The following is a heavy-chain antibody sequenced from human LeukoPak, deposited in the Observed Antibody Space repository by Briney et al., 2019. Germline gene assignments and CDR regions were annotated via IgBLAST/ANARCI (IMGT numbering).Heavy chain of an antibody. D-gene: IGHD6-13*01. CDR2: IYYGGST. CDR3: ARDATIAAAGPGYFDY. J-gene: IGHJ4*02. Sequence: SQTLSLTCTVSGGSISSGGYYWSWLRQHPGKGLEWIGYIYYGGSTYYTPSLKSPVTISVDTSKNQFSLKLSSVTAADTAVYYCARDATIAAAGPGYFDYWGQGTLVTVSS. CDR1: GGSISSGGYY. V-gene: IGHV4-31*01.